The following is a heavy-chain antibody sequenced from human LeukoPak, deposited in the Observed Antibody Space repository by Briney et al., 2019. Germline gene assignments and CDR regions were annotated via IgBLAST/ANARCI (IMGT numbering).Heavy chain of an antibody. D-gene: IGHD6-19*01. J-gene: IGHJ4*02. CDR3: ARDGLGIAVAGLFDY. V-gene: IGHV3-66*03. Sequence: GGSLRLSCTASEFTVSRNYMLWVRQAPGKGLEWVSLIFSNGDTHYADSVKGRFTISRDTSKNTLYLQMNSLRAEDTAVYYCARDGLGIAVAGLFDYWGQGTLVTVSS. CDR2: IFSNGDT. CDR1: EFTVSRNY.